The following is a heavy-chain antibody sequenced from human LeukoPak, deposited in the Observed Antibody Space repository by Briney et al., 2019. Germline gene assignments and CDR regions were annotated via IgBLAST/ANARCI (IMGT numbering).Heavy chain of an antibody. CDR1: GYTFTGYY. CDR3: ARDYYGGHNLYNFDF. Sequence: GASVKVSCKASGYTFTGYYMHWVRQAPGQGLEWMGWINPNSGGTNYAQKFQGRVTMTRDTSTNTVYTELSSLRSDDTAVYYCARDYYGGHNLYNFDFWGQGTRVIVSS. D-gene: IGHD3-10*01. V-gene: IGHV1-2*02. J-gene: IGHJ4*02. CDR2: INPNSGGT.